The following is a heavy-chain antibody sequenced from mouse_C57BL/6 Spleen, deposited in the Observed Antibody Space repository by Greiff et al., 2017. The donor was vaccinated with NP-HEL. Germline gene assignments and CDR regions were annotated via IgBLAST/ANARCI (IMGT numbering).Heavy chain of an antibody. CDR2: INPNNGGT. Sequence: VQLQQSGPELVKPGASVKMSCKASGYTFTDYNMHWVKQSHGKSLEWIGYINPNNGGTSYNQKFKGKATLTVNKSSSTAYMELRSLTSEDSAVYYCASPYYYGSSYNYFDYWGQGTTLTVSS. CDR3: ASPYYYGSSYNYFDY. CDR1: GYTFTDYN. V-gene: IGHV1-22*01. J-gene: IGHJ2*01. D-gene: IGHD1-1*01.